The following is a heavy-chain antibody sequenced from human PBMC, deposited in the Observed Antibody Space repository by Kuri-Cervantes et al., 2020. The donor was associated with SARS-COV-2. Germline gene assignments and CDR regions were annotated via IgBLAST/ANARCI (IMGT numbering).Heavy chain of an antibody. V-gene: IGHV3-23*01. Sequence: GGSLRLSCTASTLTFSDYAMSWVRQAPGKGLEWVSTISGSSDYTYYAESVDYAESAEGRFTISRDISKKTLYLQMHRLRAEDTAVYYCAKRFVVPTNGTDYFDYWGQGTLVIVSS. CDR2: ISGSSDYT. D-gene: IGHD3-10*01. J-gene: IGHJ4*02. CDR1: TLTFSDYA. CDR3: AKRFVVPTNGTDYFDY.